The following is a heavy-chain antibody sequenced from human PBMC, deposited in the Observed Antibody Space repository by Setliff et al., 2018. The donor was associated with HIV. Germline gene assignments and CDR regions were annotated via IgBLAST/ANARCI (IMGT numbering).Heavy chain of an antibody. J-gene: IGHJ2*01. CDR2: VNSKRDGGTV. D-gene: IGHD2-15*01. V-gene: IGHV3-15*07. CDR3: ITGGSIHKYFDL. Sequence: GGSLRLSCAASGFTFNNAWMNWVRQAPGKGLEWVGRVNSKRDGGTVDYAAPVTGRITISIDDSENTLYLQMNSLKTEDTAVYYYITGGSIHKYFDLWGRGTLVTVSS. CDR1: GFTFNNAW.